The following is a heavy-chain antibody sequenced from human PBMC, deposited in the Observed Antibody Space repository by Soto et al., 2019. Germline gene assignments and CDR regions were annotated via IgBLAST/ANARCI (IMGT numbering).Heavy chain of an antibody. CDR3: ARGERADTKESGRAEQYYFSTGYFDY. J-gene: IGHJ4*02. CDR1: GFTFSSYG. Sequence: GGSLRLSCAASGFTFSSYGMHWVRQAPGKGLEWVAVIWYDGSNKYYADSVKGRFTISRDNSKNTLYLQMNSLRAEDTAGYYWARGERADTKESGRAEQYYFSTGYFDYWGQGTLVTVSS. CDR2: IWYDGSNK. V-gene: IGHV3-33*01. D-gene: IGHD3-10*01.